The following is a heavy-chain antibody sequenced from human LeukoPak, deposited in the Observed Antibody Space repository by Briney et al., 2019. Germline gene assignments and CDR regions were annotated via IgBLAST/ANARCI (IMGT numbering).Heavy chain of an antibody. D-gene: IGHD2-15*01. Sequence: PSQTLSLTCTVSGGSISSGSYYWSWIRQPAGKGLEWIGSIYYSGSTYYNPSLKSRVTISVDTSKNQFSLKLSSVTAADTAVYYCARYFVGGYCSGGSCVEYWGQGTLVTVSS. CDR1: GGSISSGSYY. V-gene: IGHV4-30-2*03. CDR3: ARYFVGGYCSGGSCVEY. J-gene: IGHJ4*02. CDR2: IYYSGST.